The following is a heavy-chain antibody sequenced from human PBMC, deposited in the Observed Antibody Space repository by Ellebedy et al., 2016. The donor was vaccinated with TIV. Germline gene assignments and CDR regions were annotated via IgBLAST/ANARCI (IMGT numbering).Heavy chain of an antibody. CDR3: ARTYYYDSSGYYLAY. CDR1: GFTFSSYA. D-gene: IGHD3-22*01. Sequence: GESLKISCAASGFTFSSYAASWVRQAPGKGLEWVAGLNANGVVIAYADSVKGRSTISRDNSKNTLYLQMNSLRPEDTAVYYCARTYYYDSSGYYLAYWGQGTLVTVSS. CDR2: LNANGVVI. V-gene: IGHV3-23*01. J-gene: IGHJ4*02.